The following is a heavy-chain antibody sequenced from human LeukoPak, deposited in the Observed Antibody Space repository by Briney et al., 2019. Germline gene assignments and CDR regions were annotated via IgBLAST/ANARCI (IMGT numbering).Heavy chain of an antibody. CDR2: ISAYNGNT. D-gene: IGHD2/OR15-2a*01. CDR3: ARCCYSNSCYSPWFDP. Sequence: ASVKVSCTASGYIFINYDISWVRQAPGQGLEWMGWISAYNGNTNYAQKLQGRVTMTTDTSTSTAYMELRSLRSDDTAVYYCARCCYSNSCYSPWFDPWGQGTLVTVSS. V-gene: IGHV1-18*01. CDR1: GYIFINYD. J-gene: IGHJ5*02.